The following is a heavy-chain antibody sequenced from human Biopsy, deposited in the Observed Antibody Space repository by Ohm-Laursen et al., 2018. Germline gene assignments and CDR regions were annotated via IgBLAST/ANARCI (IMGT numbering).Heavy chain of an antibody. CDR2: INPHSGTT. D-gene: IGHD2-15*01. V-gene: IGHV1-2*02. CDR3: AKGQDLRGGAEYFQH. Sequence: ASVKVSCKASGYTFTGQYLHWVRQVPGQGLEWMGWINPHSGTTKFAQDFQGGVTMTRDTSITTAYMELRRLRSDDTAVYYCAKGQDLRGGAEYFQHWGQGALVTASS. J-gene: IGHJ1*01. CDR1: GYTFTGQY.